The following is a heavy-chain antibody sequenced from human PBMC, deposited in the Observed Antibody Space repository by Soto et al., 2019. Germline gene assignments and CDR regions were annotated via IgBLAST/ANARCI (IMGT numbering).Heavy chain of an antibody. CDR2: IGTAGDT. CDR1: GYSFTSYW. J-gene: IGHJ6*02. V-gene: IGHV3-13*04. D-gene: IGHD4-17*01. CDR3: ARGGLRWSPNYYYGMDV. Sequence: GESLKISCKGSGYSFTSYWIGWVRQATGKGLEWVSGIGTAGDTYYPGSVKGRFTISRENAKNSLYLQMNSLRAGDTAVYYCARGGLRWSPNYYYGMDVWGQGTTVTVSS.